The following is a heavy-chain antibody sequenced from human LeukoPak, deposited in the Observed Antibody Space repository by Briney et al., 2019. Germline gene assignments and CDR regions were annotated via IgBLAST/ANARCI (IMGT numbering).Heavy chain of an antibody. Sequence: PGGSLRLSCAASGFTFSSYAMHWVRQAPGKGLEWVAVISYDGSNKYYADSVKGRFTISRDNSKNTLYLQMDSLRAEDTAVYYCARDRYYYDSSGYPKWGQGTLVTVSS. CDR2: ISYDGSNK. J-gene: IGHJ4*02. CDR3: ARDRYYYDSSGYPK. D-gene: IGHD3-22*01. CDR1: GFTFSSYA. V-gene: IGHV3-30-3*01.